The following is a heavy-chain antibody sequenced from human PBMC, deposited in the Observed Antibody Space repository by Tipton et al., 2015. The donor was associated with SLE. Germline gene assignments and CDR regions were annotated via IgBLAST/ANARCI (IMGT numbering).Heavy chain of an antibody. CDR3: AKTEDFSDFYFDF. CDR1: GFTFRSYT. J-gene: IGHJ4*02. D-gene: IGHD4-17*01. CDR2: ISAYGDHT. V-gene: IGHV3-23*01. Sequence: GSLRLSCAASGFTFRSYTMNWVRQAPGKGLEWVSGISAYGDHTFYADSVKGRFTISRDNSKNTMYLQMNSLRAEDTAIYYCAKTEDFSDFYFDFWGQGTLVTVSA.